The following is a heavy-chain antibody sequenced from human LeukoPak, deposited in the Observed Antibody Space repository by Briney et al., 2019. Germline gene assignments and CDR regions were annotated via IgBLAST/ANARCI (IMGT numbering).Heavy chain of an antibody. J-gene: IGHJ3*02. CDR3: ARDSVPRGDAFDI. CDR1: GGTFSSYA. D-gene: IGHD1-1*01. V-gene: IGHV1-69*13. CDR2: IIPIFGTA. Sequence: SVKVSCKASGGTFSSYAISWVRQAPGQGLEWMGGIIPIFGTANYAQKFQGRVTINADESTSTAYMELSSLRSEDTAVYYCARDSVPRGDAFDIWGQGTMVTVSS.